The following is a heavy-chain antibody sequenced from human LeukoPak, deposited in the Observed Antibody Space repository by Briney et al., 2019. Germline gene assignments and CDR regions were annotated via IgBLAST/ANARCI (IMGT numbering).Heavy chain of an antibody. Sequence: ASVKVSFKASGGTFINYAISWVGQAPGEGLEGMGWISVYNRNTKYAQKLQARVTITTHTSTSTAYMELRSLRSDDTAVYYCARTEAFDIWGQGTMVTVSS. V-gene: IGHV1-18*01. J-gene: IGHJ3*02. CDR2: ISVYNRNT. CDR1: GGTFINYA. CDR3: ARTEAFDI.